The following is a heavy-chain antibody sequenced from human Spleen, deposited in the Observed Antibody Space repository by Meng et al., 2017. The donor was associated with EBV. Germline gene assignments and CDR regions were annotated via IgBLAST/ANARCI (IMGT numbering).Heavy chain of an antibody. CDR2: IYNSGST. V-gene: IGHV4-39*07. CDR1: GGSIRSTNYY. CDR3: VRDRFIVARDD. D-gene: IGHD5-12*01. Sequence: QLQLQESGPGLVXXXXXLXLTCSVSGGSIRSTNYYWGWIRQPPGKGLEWIGSIYNSGSTYYNPSLTGRVTISVDTSKNQFSLKLTSVTAADTAVYYCVRDRFIVARDDWGQGTLVTVSS. J-gene: IGHJ4*02.